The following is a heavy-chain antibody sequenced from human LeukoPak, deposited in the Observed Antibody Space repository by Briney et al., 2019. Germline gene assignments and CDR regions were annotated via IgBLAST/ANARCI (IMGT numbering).Heavy chain of an antibody. CDR2: IYTDGST. V-gene: IGHV3-53*01. CDR1: GFTVSSNY. D-gene: IGHD1-20*01. CDR3: AKILTGTGPTMDV. Sequence: GGSLRLSCAASGFTVSSNYMSWVRQAPGKGLEWVSVIYTDGSTYYTDSVKGRFTISRDNSKNTLYLQMNSLRAEDTAVYYCAKILTGTGPTMDVWGQGTTVTVSS. J-gene: IGHJ6*02.